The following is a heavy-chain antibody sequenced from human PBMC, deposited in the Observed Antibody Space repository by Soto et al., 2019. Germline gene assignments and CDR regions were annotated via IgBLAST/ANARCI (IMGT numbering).Heavy chain of an antibody. CDR2: ISGSGGST. V-gene: IGHV3-23*01. CDR1: GFTFSTYA. D-gene: IGHD2-8*01. CDR3: AKGSYCTNGICYNY. J-gene: IGHJ4*02. Sequence: GESLKISCAASGFTFSTYAMSWVRQAPGKGLEWVSAISGSGGSTYYADSVKGRFTISRDNSKNTLYLQMNSLRAEDTAVYYCAKGSYCTNGICYNYWGQGTLVTVSS.